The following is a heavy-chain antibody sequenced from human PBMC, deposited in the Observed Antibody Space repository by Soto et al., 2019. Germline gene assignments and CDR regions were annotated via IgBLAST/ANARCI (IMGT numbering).Heavy chain of an antibody. CDR3: AREYYYTMDV. CDR1: GFTFRDYY. J-gene: IGHJ6*02. CDR2: IDSSTKYT. Sequence: QVQLVESGGGLVRPGGSLRLSCEASGFTFRDYYMTWFRQAPGKGLEWLSYIDSSTKYTNYADSVKGRFTISRDNAKYSLYLQMNSLRADDTAVYYCAREYYYTMDVWGQGTMVTVSS. V-gene: IGHV3-11*05.